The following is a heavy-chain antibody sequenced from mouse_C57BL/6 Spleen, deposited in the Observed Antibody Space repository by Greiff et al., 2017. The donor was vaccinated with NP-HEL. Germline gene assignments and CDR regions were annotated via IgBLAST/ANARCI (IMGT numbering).Heavy chain of an antibody. J-gene: IGHJ3*01. Sequence: QVQLQQSGPELVKPGASVKICCKASGYAFSSSWMNWVKQRPGKGLEWIGRIYPGDGDTNYNGKFKGKATLTADKSSSTAYMQLSSLTSEDSAVYFCARWGGTDWGQGTLVTVSA. V-gene: IGHV1-82*01. CDR1: GYAFSSSW. CDR2: IYPGDGDT. D-gene: IGHD4-1*01. CDR3: ARWGGTD.